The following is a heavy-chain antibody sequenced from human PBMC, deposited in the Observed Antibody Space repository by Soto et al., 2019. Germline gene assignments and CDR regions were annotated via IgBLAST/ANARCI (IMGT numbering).Heavy chain of an antibody. CDR3: TGGQDNLAVNFDY. CDR1: GFSFRDYY. D-gene: IGHD1-1*01. Sequence: GSLRLSCAASGFSFRDYYMSWIRQSPGKGLEWLSYITSSSSYTHYADSVKGRFTISRDNAKNSLYLQMNSLRAEDTAVYYCTGGQDNLAVNFDYWGQGTPVTVSS. J-gene: IGHJ4*02. CDR2: ITSSSSYT. V-gene: IGHV3-11*03.